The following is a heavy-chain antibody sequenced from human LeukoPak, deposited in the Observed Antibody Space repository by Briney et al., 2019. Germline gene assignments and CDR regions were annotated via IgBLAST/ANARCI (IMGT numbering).Heavy chain of an antibody. CDR2: ISYDGSNK. CDR1: GFTFSSYA. D-gene: IGHD3-3*01. V-gene: IGHV3-30-3*01. Sequence: GGSLRLSCAASGFTFSSYAMHWVRQAPGKGLEWVAVISYDGSNKYYADSVKGRFTISRDNSKNTLYLQMNSLRAEDTAVYYCARDRASYYDFWSGPIYYYYGMDVWGQGTRSPSP. J-gene: IGHJ6*02. CDR3: ARDRASYYDFWSGPIYYYYGMDV.